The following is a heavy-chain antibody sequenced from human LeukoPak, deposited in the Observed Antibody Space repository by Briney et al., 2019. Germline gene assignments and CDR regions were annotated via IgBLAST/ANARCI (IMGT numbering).Heavy chain of an antibody. CDR2: IYTSEST. V-gene: IGHV4-4*07. J-gene: IGHJ4*02. D-gene: IGHD6-19*01. CDR1: GGSISSYY. Sequence: PSETLSLTCTVSGGSISSYYWSWIRQPAGKGLEWIGRIYTSESTNYNPSLKSRVTMSVDTSKNQFSLKLSSVTAADTAVYYCARDGQYSSGWKGPAGVDYWGQGTLVTVSS. CDR3: ARDGQYSSGWKGPAGVDY.